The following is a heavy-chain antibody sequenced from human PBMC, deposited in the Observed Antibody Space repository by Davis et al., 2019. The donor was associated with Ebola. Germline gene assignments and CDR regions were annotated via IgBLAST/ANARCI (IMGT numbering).Heavy chain of an antibody. J-gene: IGHJ6*02. CDR2: INPHNGNT. Sequence: AASVKVSCKASGYTFTNYGITWVRQAPGQGLEWMGWINPHNGNTNYAQNVQGRVIMTSDTATTTAYMEVGSLRSDDTAVYYCARCGSRCISTSCYRDHYYYYYGMDVWGQGTTATVSS. D-gene: IGHD2-2*01. CDR1: GYTFTNYG. CDR3: ARCGSRCISTSCYRDHYYYYYGMDV. V-gene: IGHV1-18*04.